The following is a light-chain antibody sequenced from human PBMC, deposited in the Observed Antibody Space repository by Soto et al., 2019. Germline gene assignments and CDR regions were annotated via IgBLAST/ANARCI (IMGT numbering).Light chain of an antibody. V-gene: IGLV1-40*01. CDR1: SSNIGAGYD. CDR2: VNI. CDR3: QYYDSSLSVI. J-gene: IGLJ2*01. Sequence: QSVLTQPPSVSGAPGQTITISCTGDSSNIGAGYDVHWYQQLPGTAPKLLIYVNINRPSGVPDRFSASRSDSSASLAITGLQAEDEADYYCQYYDSSLSVIFGGGTKLTVL.